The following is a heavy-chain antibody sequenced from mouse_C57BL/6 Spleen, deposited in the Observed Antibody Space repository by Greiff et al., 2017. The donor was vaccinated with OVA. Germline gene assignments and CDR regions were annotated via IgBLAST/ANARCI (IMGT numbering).Heavy chain of an antibody. CDR2: IYIGNGYT. J-gene: IGHJ4*01. V-gene: IGHV1-58*01. CDR3: ARPLYYYGSSVYAMDY. D-gene: IGHD1-1*01. Sequence: VHVKQSGAELVRPGSSVKMSCKTSGYTFTSYGINWVKQRPGQGLEWIGYIYIGNGYTEYNEKFKGKATLTSDTSSSTAYMQLSSLTSEDSAIYFSARPLYYYGSSVYAMDYWGQGTSVTVSS. CDR1: GYTFTSYG.